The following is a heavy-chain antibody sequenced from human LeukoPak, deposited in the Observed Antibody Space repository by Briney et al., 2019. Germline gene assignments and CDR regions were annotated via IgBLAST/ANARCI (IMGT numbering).Heavy chain of an antibody. V-gene: IGHV3-21*01. CDR1: GFTFSSYD. CDR3: ARGGSDTAMAHDY. Sequence: GGSLRLSCAASGFTFSSYDMNWVRQAPGKGLEWVSSISSTSNYINYADSVKGRFTISRDDAKNTLYLQLNSLRAEDTAVYFCARGGSDTAMAHDYWGQGTLVTVSS. J-gene: IGHJ4*02. D-gene: IGHD5-18*01. CDR2: ISSTSNYI.